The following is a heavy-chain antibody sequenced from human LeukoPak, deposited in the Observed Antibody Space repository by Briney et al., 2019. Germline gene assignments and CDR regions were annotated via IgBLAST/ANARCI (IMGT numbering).Heavy chain of an antibody. D-gene: IGHD6-19*01. CDR2: IYYSGST. CDR3: ARGLSSGWFRFDD. CDR1: GGSISSYY. J-gene: IGHJ4*02. V-gene: IGHV4-59*01. Sequence: SETLSLTCTVSGGSISSYYWSWIRQPPGKGLEWIGYIYYSGSTNYNPSLKSRVTISVDTSKNQFSLKLSSVTAADTAVYYCARGLSSGWFRFDDWGQGTLVTVSS.